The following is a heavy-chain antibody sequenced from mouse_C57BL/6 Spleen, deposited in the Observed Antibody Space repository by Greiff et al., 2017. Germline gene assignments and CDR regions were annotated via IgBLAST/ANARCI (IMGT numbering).Heavy chain of an antibody. CDR3: ATVPAAYEECLAY. D-gene: IGHD6-5*01. Sequence: QVQLQQSGPELVKPGASVKISCKASGYSFTSYYIHWVKQRPGQGLEWIGWIYPGSGNTKYNEKFKGKATLTADTSSSTVYMQISSLTSEDSAVYYCATVPAAYEECLAYWGQGTLVTVSA. CDR2: IYPGSGNT. J-gene: IGHJ3*01. V-gene: IGHV1-66*01. CDR1: GYSFTSYY.